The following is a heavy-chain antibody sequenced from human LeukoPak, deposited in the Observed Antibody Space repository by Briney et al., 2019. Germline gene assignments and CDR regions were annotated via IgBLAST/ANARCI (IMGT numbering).Heavy chain of an antibody. J-gene: IGHJ4*02. V-gene: IGHV1-18*04. CDR3: ARDGYSSGWYGIDY. Sequence: ASVKVSCKASGYTFTSYGISWVRQAPGQGVEGMGWISAYNGNTNYAQKLQGRVTMTTDTSTSTAYMELRSLRSDDTAVYYCARDGYSSGWYGIDYWGQGTLVTVSS. CDR2: ISAYNGNT. CDR1: GYTFTSYG. D-gene: IGHD6-19*01.